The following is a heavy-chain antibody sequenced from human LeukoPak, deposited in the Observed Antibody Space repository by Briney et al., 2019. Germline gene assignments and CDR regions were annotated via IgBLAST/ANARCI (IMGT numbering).Heavy chain of an antibody. CDR1: GFTFSSYD. J-gene: IGHJ3*02. CDR3: ARGMPMWLYAFDI. D-gene: IGHD3-22*01. CDR2: ISYDGSNK. Sequence: GGSLRLSCAASGFTFSSYDMHWVRQAPGKGLEWVAVISYDGSNKYYADSVKGRFTISRDNSKNTLYLQMNSLRAEDTAVYYCARGMPMWLYAFDIWGQGTMVTVSS. V-gene: IGHV3-30*12.